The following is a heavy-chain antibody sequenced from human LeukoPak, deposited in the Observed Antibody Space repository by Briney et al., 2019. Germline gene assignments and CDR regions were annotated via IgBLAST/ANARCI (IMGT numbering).Heavy chain of an antibody. V-gene: IGHV4-39*01. Sequence: SETLSLTCTVSGGSISSSSYYWGWIRQPPGKGLEWIGSIYYSGSTYYNPSLKSRVTISVDTSKNQFSLKLSSVTAADTAVYYCARRRDTAKVFLWGQGTLVTVSS. CDR1: GGSISSSSYY. CDR2: IYYSGST. D-gene: IGHD5-18*01. J-gene: IGHJ4*02. CDR3: ARRRDTAKVFL.